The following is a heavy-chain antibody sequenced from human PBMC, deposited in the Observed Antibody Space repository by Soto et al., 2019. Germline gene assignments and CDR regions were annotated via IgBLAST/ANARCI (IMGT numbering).Heavy chain of an antibody. D-gene: IGHD3-22*01. V-gene: IGHV3-23*01. CDR2: ISGSGGST. CDR1: GFTFSSYA. CDR3: AKDQNLKWLDHGYFDY. J-gene: IGHJ4*02. Sequence: HPGGSLRLSCAASGFTFSSYAMSWVRQAPGKGLEWVSAISGSGGSTYYADSVKGRFTISRDNSKNTLYLQMNSLRAEDTAVYYCAKDQNLKWLDHGYFDYWGQGTLVTVSS.